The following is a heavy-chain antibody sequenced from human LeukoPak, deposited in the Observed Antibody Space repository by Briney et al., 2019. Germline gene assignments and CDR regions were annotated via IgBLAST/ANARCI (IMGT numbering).Heavy chain of an antibody. CDR1: GFTFSSYG. D-gene: IGHD3-10*01. CDR3: ARDTYGSGSYYPPNYYGMDV. Sequence: GGPLRLSCAASGFTFSSYGMHWVRQAPGKGLEWVAVIWYDGSNKYYAGSVKGRFTISRDNSKNTLYLQMNSLRAEDTAVYYCARDTYGSGSYYPPNYYGMDVWGQGTTVTVSS. V-gene: IGHV3-33*01. J-gene: IGHJ6*02. CDR2: IWYDGSNK.